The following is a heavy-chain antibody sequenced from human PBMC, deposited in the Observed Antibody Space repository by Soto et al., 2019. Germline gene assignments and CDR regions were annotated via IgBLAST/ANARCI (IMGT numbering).Heavy chain of an antibody. D-gene: IGHD3-10*01. CDR3: ATSMGRGGNDY. Sequence: EVQLVESGGGLVQPGGSLRLSCAASGFTFSDNWMSWVRQAPGKGLECVANIKTDGSEKFYVDPVKGRFTISGDNAKNSLYLQMNSLRAEDTAVYYCATSMGRGGNDYWGQGTLVAVSS. V-gene: IGHV3-7*05. CDR2: IKTDGSEK. CDR1: GFTFSDNW. J-gene: IGHJ4*02.